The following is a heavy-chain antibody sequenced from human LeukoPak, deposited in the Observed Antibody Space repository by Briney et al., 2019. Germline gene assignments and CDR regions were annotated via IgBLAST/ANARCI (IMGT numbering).Heavy chain of an antibody. V-gene: IGHV7-4-1*02. J-gene: IGHJ4*02. CDR1: GYTFTNYA. CDR3: ARGPIRWGYGSGSYYRGPLGY. CDR2: IHPSTGNP. D-gene: IGHD3-10*01. Sequence: ASVKVSCKASGYTFTNYAMNWVRQAPGQGLEWMGWIHPSTGNPTYAQGFTGRFVFSLDTSVSTTYLQISSLKAEDTAVYYCARGPIRWGYGSGSYYRGPLGYWGQGTLVTVSS.